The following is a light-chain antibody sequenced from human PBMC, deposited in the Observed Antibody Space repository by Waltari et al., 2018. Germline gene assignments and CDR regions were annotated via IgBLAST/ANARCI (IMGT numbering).Light chain of an antibody. Sequence: ALTQPSPMAGAPGQLRPVSGPGGRIHLGASDSLSWYLQHPGNAPQLMIYDVSKRPSGVSNRFSGSKSGNTASLTIYGLQVEDEADYFCSSYTTTNIVVFGGGTELTVL. V-gene: IGLV2-14*03. CDR1: RIHLGASDS. J-gene: IGLJ2*01. CDR2: DVS. CDR3: SSYTTTNIVV.